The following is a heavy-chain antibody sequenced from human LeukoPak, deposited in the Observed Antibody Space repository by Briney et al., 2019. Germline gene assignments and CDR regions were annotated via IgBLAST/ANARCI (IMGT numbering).Heavy chain of an antibody. V-gene: IGHV3-33*01. D-gene: IGHD2-21*02. Sequence: SGGSLRLSCAASGFSFGSYAMHWVRQAPGKGLEWVAVTWYDGSERYYADSVKGRFTISRDNSKNTLYLQMNSLRAEDTAVYYCARDYCGGDCYGLDYWGQGALVTDSS. CDR3: ARDYCGGDCYGLDY. CDR1: GFSFGSYA. J-gene: IGHJ4*02. CDR2: TWYDGSER.